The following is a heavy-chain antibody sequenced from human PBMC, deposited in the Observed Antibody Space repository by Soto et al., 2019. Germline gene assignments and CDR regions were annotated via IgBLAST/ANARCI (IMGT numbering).Heavy chain of an antibody. J-gene: IGHJ6*02. CDR2: IIPIFGTA. Sequence: QVQLVQSGAEVKKPGSSVKVSCQASGGTFSSYAISWVRQAPGQGLEWMGGIIPIFGTANYAQKFQGRVTITADESTSTADMGLSSLRSEDTAVYYCAIGGGSFYQRYYGMDVWGQGTTVTVSS. D-gene: IGHD2-15*01. CDR1: GGTFSSYA. V-gene: IGHV1-69*01. CDR3: AIGGGSFYQRYYGMDV.